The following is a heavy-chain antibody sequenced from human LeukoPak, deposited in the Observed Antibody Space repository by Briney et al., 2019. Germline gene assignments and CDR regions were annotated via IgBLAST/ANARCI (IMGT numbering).Heavy chain of an antibody. Sequence: PGGSLRLSCAASGFTFSSYSMNWVRQAPGKGLEWVSSISSSSSYIYYADSVKGRFTISRDNAKNSLYLQMNSLRAEDTAVYYCARGIAAAGCIDYWGQGTLVTVSS. CDR1: GFTFSSYS. D-gene: IGHD6-13*01. J-gene: IGHJ4*02. V-gene: IGHV3-21*01. CDR3: ARGIAAAGCIDY. CDR2: ISSSSSYI.